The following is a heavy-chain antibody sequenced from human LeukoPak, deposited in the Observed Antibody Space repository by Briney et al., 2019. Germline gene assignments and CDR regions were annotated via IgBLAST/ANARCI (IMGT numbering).Heavy chain of an antibody. CDR1: GGTFSSYA. Sequence: SVKVSCKASGGTFSSYAISWVRQAPGQGLEWMGGIIPIFGTANYAQKFQGRVTITTDESTSTAYMELSSLRSEDTAVYYCASSDYVRRNYYYYYYIDVWGKGTTVTVSS. V-gene: IGHV1-69*05. J-gene: IGHJ6*03. D-gene: IGHD4-17*01. CDR2: IIPIFGTA. CDR3: ASSDYVRRNYYYYYYIDV.